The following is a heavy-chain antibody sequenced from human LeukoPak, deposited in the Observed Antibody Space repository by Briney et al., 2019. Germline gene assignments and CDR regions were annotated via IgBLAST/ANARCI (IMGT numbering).Heavy chain of an antibody. D-gene: IGHD2-2*01. CDR1: GFTFDEYA. CDR2: INRNSDKV. Sequence: GGSLRLSCAGYGFTFDEYALHWVRQAPGKGLEWVSGINRNSDKVGYADSVKGRFTISRDNARNFLYLQMNSLRLEDTAMYYCTKDRYCPSTNCPVDYWGQGTLVTVSS. J-gene: IGHJ4*02. CDR3: TKDRYCPSTNCPVDY. V-gene: IGHV3-9*01.